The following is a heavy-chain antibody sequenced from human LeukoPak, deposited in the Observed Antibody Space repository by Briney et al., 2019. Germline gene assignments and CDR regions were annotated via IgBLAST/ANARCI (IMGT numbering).Heavy chain of an antibody. D-gene: IGHD3-16*02. V-gene: IGHV4-59*01. CDR2: IYYSGST. CDR1: GFTFGSYS. Sequence: PGGSLRLSCAASGFTFGSYSMSWVRQAPGKGLEWIGHIYYSGSTSYNPSLKSRATVSLDTSKNQFSLKLSSVTAADTALYYCARGFLSLFYFAPWGQGTLVTVSS. J-gene: IGHJ5*02. CDR3: ARGFLSLFYFAP.